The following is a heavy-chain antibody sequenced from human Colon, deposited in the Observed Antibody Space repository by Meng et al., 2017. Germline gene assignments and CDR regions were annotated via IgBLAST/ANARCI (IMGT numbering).Heavy chain of an antibody. J-gene: IGHJ1*01. CDR1: GYIFTDYF. D-gene: IGHD2-8*01. V-gene: IGHV1-2*06. CDR2: IIPKTNST. CDR3: VRDLYRAGTLGDDNGGL. Sequence: QGQVLQSEAEGKRPGASARISCKASGYIFTDYFIHWVRQAPGQGFEWLGRIIPKTNSTLYAQSFQGRVTLTGDPSIATAYLDLSSLTLDDTAVYFCVRDLYRAGTLGDDNGGLWGPGTLVTVSS.